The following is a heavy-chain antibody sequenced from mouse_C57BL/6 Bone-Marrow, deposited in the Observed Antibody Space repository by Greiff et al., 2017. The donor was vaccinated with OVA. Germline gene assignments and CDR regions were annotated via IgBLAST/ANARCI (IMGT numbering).Heavy chain of an antibody. CDR1: GFTFSSYA. Sequence: EVMLVESGGGLVKPGGSLKLSCAASGFTFSSYAMSWVRQTPEKRLEWVATISDGGSYTYYPDNVKGRFTISRDNAKNNLYLQMSHLKSEDTAMYYCARDGDYYAMDYWGQGTSVTVSS. CDR3: ARDGDYYAMDY. V-gene: IGHV5-4*01. CDR2: ISDGGSYT. J-gene: IGHJ4*01.